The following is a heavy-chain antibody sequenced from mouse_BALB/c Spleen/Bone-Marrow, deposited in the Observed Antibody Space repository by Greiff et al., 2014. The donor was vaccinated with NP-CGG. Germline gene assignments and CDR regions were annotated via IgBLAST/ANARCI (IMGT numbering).Heavy chain of an antibody. D-gene: IGHD2-4*01. CDR3: ATMITDWYFDV. CDR1: GFNIKDTY. Sequence: EVQLVESGAELVKPGAPVKLSCTASGFNIKDTYMHWVKQRPEQGLEWIGRIDPANGNTEYDPKFQDKATITADTSSNTAYLQLSSLTSEDTAVYYCATMITDWYFDVWGAGTTVTVSS. J-gene: IGHJ1*01. CDR2: IDPANGNT. V-gene: IGHV14-3*02.